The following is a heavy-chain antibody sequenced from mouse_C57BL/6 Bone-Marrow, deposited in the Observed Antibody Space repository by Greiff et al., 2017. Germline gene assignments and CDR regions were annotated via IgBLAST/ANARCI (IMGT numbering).Heavy chain of an antibody. CDR1: GFNIKDYY. J-gene: IGHJ3*01. CDR3: TTLHYDCDEGFAY. D-gene: IGHD2-4*01. CDR2: IDPADGDT. V-gene: IGHV14-1*01. Sequence: VQLQQSGAELVRPGASVKLSCPASGFNIKDYYMHWVKQRPEQGLEWIGRIDPADGDTEYAPKFQGKATMTADTSSNTAYLQLSSLTSEDTAGYYWTTLHYDCDEGFAYWGQETLVTVSA.